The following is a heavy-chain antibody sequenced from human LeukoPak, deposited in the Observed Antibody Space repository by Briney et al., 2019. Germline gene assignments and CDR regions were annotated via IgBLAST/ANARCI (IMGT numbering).Heavy chain of an antibody. CDR1: GGSISSGGYY. J-gene: IGHJ4*02. CDR2: ISNSGST. Sequence: SETLSLTCTVSGGSISSGGYYWSWLRQDPGTGLEYIGYISNSGSTYYNPSLKSRVIISVDMSENQFSLKLSSVTAADTAVYYCTTSAEGSTSFEHWGQGTLVTVSS. D-gene: IGHD2-2*01. V-gene: IGHV4-31*03. CDR3: TTSAEGSTSFEH.